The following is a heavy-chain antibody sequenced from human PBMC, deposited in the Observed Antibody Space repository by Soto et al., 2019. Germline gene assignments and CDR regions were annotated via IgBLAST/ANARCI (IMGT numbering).Heavy chain of an antibody. CDR1: GFTFSSYW. V-gene: IGHV3-23*01. Sequence: GGSLRLSCAASGFTFSSYWMSWVRQAPGKGLEWVSAISGSGGSTYYADSVKGRFTISRDNSKNTLYLQMNSLRAEDTAVYYCANSEDPGENWFDPWGQGTLVTVSS. CDR3: ANSEDPGENWFDP. D-gene: IGHD3-16*01. CDR2: ISGSGGST. J-gene: IGHJ5*02.